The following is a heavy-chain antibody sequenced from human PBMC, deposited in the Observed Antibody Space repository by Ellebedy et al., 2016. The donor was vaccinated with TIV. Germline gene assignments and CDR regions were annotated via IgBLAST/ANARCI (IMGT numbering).Heavy chain of an antibody. CDR2: ISPNGHT. Sequence: SETLSLTXTVSGGSISSYYWSWIRQPPGRGLEWIGFISPNGHTNYSPSLKSRLTMSVDTSKSQFSLNLRSLTAADSAVYYCARADSSGYYPGYYFGFDVWGHGTTVTVSS. J-gene: IGHJ6*02. CDR1: GGSISSYY. V-gene: IGHV4-4*07. CDR3: ARADSSGYYPGYYFGFDV. D-gene: IGHD3-22*01.